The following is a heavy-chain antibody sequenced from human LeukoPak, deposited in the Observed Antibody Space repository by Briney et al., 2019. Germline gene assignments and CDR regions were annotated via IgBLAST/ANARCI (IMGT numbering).Heavy chain of an antibody. J-gene: IGHJ4*02. Sequence: GGSLRLSCAASGFTFTSYAMTWVRQAPGKGLEWVSGINSNGDEIYYADSVRGRFTISRDNSNNALYLQMDSLRTEDTAVYYCANWIGSSSRDYWGQGTLVTVSS. D-gene: IGHD6-6*01. CDR1: GFTFTSYA. CDR3: ANWIGSSSRDY. V-gene: IGHV3-23*01. CDR2: INSNGDEI.